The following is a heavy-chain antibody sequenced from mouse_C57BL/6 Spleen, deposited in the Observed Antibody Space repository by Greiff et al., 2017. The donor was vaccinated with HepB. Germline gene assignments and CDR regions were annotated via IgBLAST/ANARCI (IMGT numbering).Heavy chain of an antibody. D-gene: IGHD2-5*01. CDR1: GFSLTSYG. J-gene: IGHJ4*01. CDR2: IWSGGST. CDR3: AKGFYSNYGDAMDY. Sequence: QVQLQQSGPGLVQPSQSLSITCTVSGFSLTSYGVHWVRQPPGKGLEWLGVIWSGGSTDYNAAFISRLSISKDNSKSQVFFKMTSLQADDTAIYYCAKGFYSNYGDAMDYWGQGTSVTVSS. V-gene: IGHV2-4*01.